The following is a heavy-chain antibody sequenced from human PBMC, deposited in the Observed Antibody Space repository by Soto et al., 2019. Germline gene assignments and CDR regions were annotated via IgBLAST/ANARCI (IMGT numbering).Heavy chain of an antibody. CDR1: GGTFSSYA. CDR3: ARHLSVVPAAINYDYGMDV. D-gene: IGHD2-2*01. CDR2: IIPILGTA. Sequence: QVQLVQSGAEVKKPGSSVKVSCKASGGTFSSYAISWVRQAPGQGLEWMGGIIPILGTANYAQKFQGRVTSTAADAMSTAYMELRSLRSVNTAVYYCARHLSVVPAAINYDYGMDVWGQGTTVTVSS. V-gene: IGHV1-69*01. J-gene: IGHJ6*02.